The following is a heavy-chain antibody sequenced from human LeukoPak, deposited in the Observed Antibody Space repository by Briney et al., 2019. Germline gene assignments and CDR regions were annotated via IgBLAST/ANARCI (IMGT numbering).Heavy chain of an antibody. CDR1: GFTFSTYN. V-gene: IGHV3-21*01. CDR3: ARDLRGGLFLSDY. J-gene: IGHJ4*02. Sequence: AGSLRLSSAASGFTFSTYNMNWVLQAPGKGLEWVSSLSGSSSNIYYADSVKGRFTISRDNAKNSLYLQMNSLRAEDTAVYYCARDLRGGLFLSDYWALGPVDTVSS. D-gene: IGHD2-21*01. CDR2: LSGSSSNI.